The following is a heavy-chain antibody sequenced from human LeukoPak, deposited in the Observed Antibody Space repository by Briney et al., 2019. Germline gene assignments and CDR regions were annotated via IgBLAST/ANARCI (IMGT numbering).Heavy chain of an antibody. Sequence: GGSLRLSCAASGFTLSGYEMNWVRQAPGKGLEWVSYISSSGSTKKYVDSVKGRFTISRDDAKNSLFLQMNSLRAEDTAIYYCAREGSGLGYFDYWGQGTLVTVSS. CDR1: GFTLSGYE. D-gene: IGHD3-3*01. CDR2: ISSSGSTK. V-gene: IGHV3-48*03. CDR3: AREGSGLGYFDY. J-gene: IGHJ4*02.